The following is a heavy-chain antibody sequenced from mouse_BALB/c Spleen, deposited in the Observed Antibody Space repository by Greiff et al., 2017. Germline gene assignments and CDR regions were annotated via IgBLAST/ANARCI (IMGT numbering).Heavy chain of an antibody. Sequence: VQRVESGPGLVAPSQSLSITCTVSGFSLTSYGVHWVRQPPGKGLEWLGVIWAGGSTNYNSALMSRLSISKDNSKSQVFLKMNSLQTDDTAMYYCASYDEDYYAMDYWGQGTSVTVSS. CDR3: ASYDEDYYAMDY. V-gene: IGHV2-9*02. D-gene: IGHD2-12*01. CDR2: IWAGGST. J-gene: IGHJ4*01. CDR1: GFSLTSYG.